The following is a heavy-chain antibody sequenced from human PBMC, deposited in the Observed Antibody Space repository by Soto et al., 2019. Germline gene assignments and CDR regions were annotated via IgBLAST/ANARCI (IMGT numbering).Heavy chain of an antibody. CDR2: IYYSGST. CDR3: ARSRLPFGGNPFDY. J-gene: IGHJ4*02. D-gene: IGHD3-10*01. CDR1: GGSISSGDYY. V-gene: IGHV4-30-4*01. Sequence: QVQLQESGPELVKPSQTLSLTCTVSGGSISSGDYYWRWLRQPPGKGLEWIGYIYYSGSTYHDPSLQSRINISVHTSKNLFSLKPSSVPAANTAVYYCARSRLPFGGNPFDYWGQGTLVTVSS.